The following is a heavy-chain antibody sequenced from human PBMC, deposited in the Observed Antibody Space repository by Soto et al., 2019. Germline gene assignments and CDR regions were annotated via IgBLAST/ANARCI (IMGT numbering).Heavy chain of an antibody. CDR3: ARAHYGPSGYYFDS. CDR1: GGSISSYY. D-gene: IGHD3-22*01. J-gene: IGHJ4*02. Sequence: SETLSLTCTVAGGSISSYYGSWIRQPPQKGLEWIGYIYHTGSTSYSPSLKSRVTISVDKSKNQFSLILNSVTAADTAIYYCARAHYGPSGYYFDSWGQGTLVTVSS. CDR2: IYHTGST. V-gene: IGHV4-59*12.